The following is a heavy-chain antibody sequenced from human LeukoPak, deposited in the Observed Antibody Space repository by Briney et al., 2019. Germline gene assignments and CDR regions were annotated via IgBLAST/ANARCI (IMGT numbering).Heavy chain of an antibody. Sequence: PSETLSLTCAVYGGSFSGYYWSWIRQPPGKGLEWIGEINHSGSTNYNPSLKSRVTISVDTSKNQFSLKLSSVTAADTAVYYCARGHGIHVLMVYATQYYYYMDVWGKGTTVTVSS. CDR1: GGSFSGYY. V-gene: IGHV4-34*01. D-gene: IGHD2-8*01. CDR2: INHSGST. CDR3: ARGHGIHVLMVYATQYYYYMDV. J-gene: IGHJ6*03.